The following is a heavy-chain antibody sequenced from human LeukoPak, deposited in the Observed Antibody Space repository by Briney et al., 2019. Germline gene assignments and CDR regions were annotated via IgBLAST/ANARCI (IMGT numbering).Heavy chain of an antibody. D-gene: IGHD1-26*01. Sequence: GGSLRLSCAASGFTFSSYSMNWVRQAPGKGLEWVSHITASGTAMFYAHSVKGRFTISRDNAKNSLYLQMNSLRDEDTAVYYCASSGNYRFDYWGQGTLVTVSS. V-gene: IGHV3-48*02. J-gene: IGHJ4*02. CDR2: ITASGTAM. CDR3: ASSGNYRFDY. CDR1: GFTFSSYS.